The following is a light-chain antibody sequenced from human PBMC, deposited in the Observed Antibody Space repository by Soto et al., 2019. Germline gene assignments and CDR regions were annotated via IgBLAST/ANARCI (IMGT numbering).Light chain of an antibody. CDR3: QQYGNPPWT. Sequence: EIVLTQSPGTLSLSPGERGTLSCRASQSVRSSFLAWYQQKPGQAPRLLIYGASTRATGIPDRFSGSGSGTVFTLTIRILETEDFAVYYCQQYGNPPWTFGQGTEVDI. J-gene: IGKJ1*01. CDR2: GAS. CDR1: QSVRSSF. V-gene: IGKV3-20*01.